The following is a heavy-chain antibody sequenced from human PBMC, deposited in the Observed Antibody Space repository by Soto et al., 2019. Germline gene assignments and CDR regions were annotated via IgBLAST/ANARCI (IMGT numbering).Heavy chain of an antibody. D-gene: IGHD6-13*01. CDR2: MNPNSGNT. Sequence: QVQLVQSGAEVKKPGASVKVSCKASGYTFTSYDINWVRQATGQGLEWMGWMNPNSGNTGYAQKFQGGVSMTRTTSISTAYMALSSLRSEDTAVYYCARRGYSSSLYYYYYYGMDVWGQGTTVTVSS. CDR1: GYTFTSYD. V-gene: IGHV1-8*01. CDR3: ARRGYSSSLYYYYYYGMDV. J-gene: IGHJ6*02.